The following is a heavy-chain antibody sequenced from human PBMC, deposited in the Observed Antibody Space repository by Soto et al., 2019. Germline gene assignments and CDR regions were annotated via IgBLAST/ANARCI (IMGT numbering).Heavy chain of an antibody. J-gene: IGHJ3*02. CDR3: ARDSEVDCSGGSCYTFAFDI. D-gene: IGHD2-15*01. Sequence: GGSLRLSCAASGFTFSDYYMSWIRQAPGKGLEWVSYISSSGSTIYYADSVKGRFTISRDNAKNSLYLQMNSLRAEDTAVYYCARDSEVDCSGGSCYTFAFDIWGQGTMVTVSS. V-gene: IGHV3-11*01. CDR1: GFTFSDYY. CDR2: ISSSGSTI.